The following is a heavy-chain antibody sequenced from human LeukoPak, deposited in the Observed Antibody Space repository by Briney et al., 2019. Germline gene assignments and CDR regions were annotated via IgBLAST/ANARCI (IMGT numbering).Heavy chain of an antibody. CDR1: GFTFSSYA. Sequence: GGSLRLSCAASGFTFSSYAMSWVRQAPGKGLEWVSAISGSGGSTYYADSVKGRFTISRDNSKNTLYLQMNSLRAEDTAVYYCAKAPPCSGGSCYHFDNWGQGTLVTVSS. D-gene: IGHD2-15*01. V-gene: IGHV3-23*01. CDR2: ISGSGGST. CDR3: AKAPPCSGGSCYHFDN. J-gene: IGHJ4*02.